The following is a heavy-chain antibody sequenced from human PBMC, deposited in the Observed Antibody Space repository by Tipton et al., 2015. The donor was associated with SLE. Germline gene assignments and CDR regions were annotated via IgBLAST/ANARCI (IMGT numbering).Heavy chain of an antibody. Sequence: TLSLTCTVSGGSISSHYWSWIRQPPGKGLEWIGYIYYSGSTNYNPSLKSRVTISVDTSKNQFSLKLSSVTAADTAVYYCARRPPFDYWGQGTLVTVSS. V-gene: IGHV4-59*11. J-gene: IGHJ4*02. CDR2: IYYSGST. CDR1: GGSISSHY. D-gene: IGHD1-14*01. CDR3: ARRPPFDY.